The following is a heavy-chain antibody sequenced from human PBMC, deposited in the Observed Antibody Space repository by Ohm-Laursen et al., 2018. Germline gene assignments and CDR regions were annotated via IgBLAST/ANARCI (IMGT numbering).Heavy chain of an antibody. CDR3: AKDYSSGDYFDY. V-gene: IGHV3-9*01. D-gene: IGHD6-13*01. Sequence: SLRLSCAASGFTFADYAMHWVRQAPGKGLEWVSGISWNSGSIGYADSVKGRFTISRDNAKNSLYLQMNSLRAEDTAVYYCAKDYSSGDYFDYWGQGTLVTVSS. CDR2: ISWNSGSI. J-gene: IGHJ4*02. CDR1: GFTFADYA.